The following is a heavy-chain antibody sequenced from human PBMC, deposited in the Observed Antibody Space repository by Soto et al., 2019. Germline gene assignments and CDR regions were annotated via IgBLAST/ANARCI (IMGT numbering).Heavy chain of an antibody. Sequence: SVKRSWKASGFSFTRSAVEWVRQDRGKRLEWIGWIVVGSGNTNYAQKFQERVTITRDMSTSTAYMELNSLRPEDTAVYHCAKDTYFRDSSGYYVFDYWGPGTQVTVSS. CDR3: AKDTYFRDSSGYYVFDY. J-gene: IGHJ4*02. CDR2: IVVGSGNT. D-gene: IGHD3-22*01. CDR1: GFSFTRSA. V-gene: IGHV1-58*01.